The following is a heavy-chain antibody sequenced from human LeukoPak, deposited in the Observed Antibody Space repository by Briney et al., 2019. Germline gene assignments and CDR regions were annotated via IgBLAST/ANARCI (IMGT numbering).Heavy chain of an antibody. Sequence: GGSLRLSCAASGFTFSSYSMNWVRQAPGKGLEWVSSISSSSSYIYYADSVKGRFTISRDNAKNSLYLQMNSLRAEDTAVYYCARVAYYYGSGSYYNDHDAFDIWGQGTMVTVSS. D-gene: IGHD3-10*01. J-gene: IGHJ3*02. CDR1: GFTFSSYS. V-gene: IGHV3-21*01. CDR2: ISSSSSYI. CDR3: ARVAYYYGSGSYYNDHDAFDI.